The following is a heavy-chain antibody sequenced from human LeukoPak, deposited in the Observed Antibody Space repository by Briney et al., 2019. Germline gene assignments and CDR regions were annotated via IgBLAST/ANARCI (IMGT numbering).Heavy chain of an antibody. CDR2: INPNAGTT. CDR3: ASVYSQGY. J-gene: IGHJ4*02. V-gene: IGHV1-46*01. Sequence: GASVKVSCKASGYTFTSYYMHWVRQAPGQGLEWMGIINPNAGTTSYAQKFQGRVTVTRDTSTSTVYMELSSLRSEDTAVYYCASVYSQGYWGQGTLVTVSS. CDR1: GYTFTSYY. D-gene: IGHD5-12*01.